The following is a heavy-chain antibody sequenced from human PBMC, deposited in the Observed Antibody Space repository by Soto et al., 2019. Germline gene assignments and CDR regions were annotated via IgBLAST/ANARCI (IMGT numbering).Heavy chain of an antibody. Sequence: GGSLRLSCAASGFTFSSYSMNWVRQAPGKGLEWVSSISSSSSYIYYADSVKGRFTISRDNAKNSLYLQMNSLRAEDTAVYYCARASGHYDAFDIWGQGTMVTVS. CDR1: GFTFSSYS. D-gene: IGHD3-22*01. J-gene: IGHJ3*02. CDR3: ARASGHYDAFDI. V-gene: IGHV3-21*01. CDR2: ISSSSSYI.